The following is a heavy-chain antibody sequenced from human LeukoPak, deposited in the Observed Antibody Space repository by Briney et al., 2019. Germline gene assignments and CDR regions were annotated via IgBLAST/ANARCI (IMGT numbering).Heavy chain of an antibody. D-gene: IGHD3-22*01. CDR1: EFTFSNYA. CDR3: AKTVTTSFDY. J-gene: IGHJ4*02. Sequence: GGSPRLSCAASEFTFSNYALHWVRQAPGKGLQWVAVISYDGNTIHYADSVKGRFIISRDTSKNTLYLQMNSLRAEDTAVYYCAKTVTTSFDYWGQGTLVTVSS. CDR2: ISYDGNTI. V-gene: IGHV3-30-3*01.